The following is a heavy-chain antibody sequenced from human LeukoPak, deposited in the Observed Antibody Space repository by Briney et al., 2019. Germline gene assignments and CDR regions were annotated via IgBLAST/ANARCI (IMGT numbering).Heavy chain of an antibody. J-gene: IGHJ6*03. Sequence: SETLSLTCAVHGGSFSGFYWSWIRQPPGKGLEWIGEINHTGSTNYNPSLKSRVTISVDTSKNQFSLKLSSVTAADTAVYFCARGGVVVAATRAFGYSYYMDVWGKGTTVTVSS. CDR3: ARGGVVVAATRAFGYSYYMDV. V-gene: IGHV4-34*01. CDR2: INHTGST. D-gene: IGHD2-15*01. CDR1: GGSFSGFY.